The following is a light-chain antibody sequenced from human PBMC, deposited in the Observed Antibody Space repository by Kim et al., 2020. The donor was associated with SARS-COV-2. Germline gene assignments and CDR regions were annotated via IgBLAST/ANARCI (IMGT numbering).Light chain of an antibody. Sequence: QSITISCTGTSSDVGGYNYVSWYQQHPGKAPKLMIYDVSNRPSGVSNRFSGSKSGNTASLTISGLQAEDEADYYCSSYTSSSTLRVFGGGTQLT. J-gene: IGLJ2*01. CDR2: DVS. CDR3: SSYTSSSTLRV. CDR1: SSDVGGYNY. V-gene: IGLV2-14*03.